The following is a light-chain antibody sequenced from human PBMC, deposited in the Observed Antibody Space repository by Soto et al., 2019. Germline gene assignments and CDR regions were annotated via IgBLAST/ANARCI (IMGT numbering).Light chain of an antibody. CDR1: QSVSSN. Sequence: EIVMTQSPATLSESPGERATLSCRASQSVSSNLAWYQQKRGQAPRLLIYGTSTRATGIPARFSGSGSGTEFTLTISSLQSEDFAVYYCQQYNKWPLTFGQGTKLEIK. CDR3: QQYNKWPLT. V-gene: IGKV3-15*01. CDR2: GTS. J-gene: IGKJ2*01.